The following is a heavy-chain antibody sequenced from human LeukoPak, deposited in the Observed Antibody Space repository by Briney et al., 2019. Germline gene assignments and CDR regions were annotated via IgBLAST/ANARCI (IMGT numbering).Heavy chain of an antibody. CDR2: IHPSDSDT. D-gene: IGHD2-2*01. J-gene: IGHJ4*02. V-gene: IGHV5-10-1*01. Sequence: PGESLQRSSRGAGSIFTTYWSSWVRQMPGEGPEWMGRIHPSDSDTNYSPSFQGHVTFSTDKSISTAYLQWTRLKASDTAIYFCARHITSDNTLLDFWGQGTLVTVSS. CDR3: ARHITSDNTLLDF. CDR1: GSIFTTYW.